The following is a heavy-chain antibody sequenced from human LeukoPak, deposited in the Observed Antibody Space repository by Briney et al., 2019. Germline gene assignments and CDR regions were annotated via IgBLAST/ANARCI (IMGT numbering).Heavy chain of an antibody. J-gene: IGHJ6*02. CDR3: ARGAAVAGTVLSSQQYYHGMDV. Sequence: SETLSLTCTLAAGSISSYYWSWIRQPPGKGLEWIGYIYYIGSTNHNPSLKSRATISIDTSKTQLSLNLSSVIVADTAVYYCARGAAVAGTVLSSQQYYHGMDVWGQGTTVTVSS. D-gene: IGHD6-19*01. CDR1: AGSISSYY. CDR2: IYYIGST. V-gene: IGHV4-59*01.